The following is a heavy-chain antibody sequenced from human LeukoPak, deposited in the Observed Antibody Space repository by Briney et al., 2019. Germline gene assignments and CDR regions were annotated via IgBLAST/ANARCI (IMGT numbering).Heavy chain of an antibody. V-gene: IGHV3-74*01. CDR1: GFTFSKYW. D-gene: IGHD6-19*01. CDR2: MNSGGTKI. CDR3: VRDLSGWYYLDF. J-gene: IGHJ4*02. Sequence: GGSLRLSCAASGFTFSKYWMHWVRQAPGKGLEWVARMNSGGTKINFADSVRGRFTISRDNDKNTVYLHMSSLISEDTALYYCVRDLSGWYYLDFWGQGTLVTVSS.